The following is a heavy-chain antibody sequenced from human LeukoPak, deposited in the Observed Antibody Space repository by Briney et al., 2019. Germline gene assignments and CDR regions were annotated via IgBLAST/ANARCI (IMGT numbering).Heavy chain of an antibody. D-gene: IGHD3-10*01. Sequence: PGGSLRLSCAASGFTFSDYYMSWVRQAPGKGLEWVSSISSSSSYIYYADSVKGRFTISRDNAKNSLYLQMNSLRAEDTAVYYCARAPRLLWFGGDCFDYWGQGTLVTVSS. CDR1: GFTFSDYY. J-gene: IGHJ4*02. CDR3: ARAPRLLWFGGDCFDY. CDR2: ISSSSSYI. V-gene: IGHV3-21*01.